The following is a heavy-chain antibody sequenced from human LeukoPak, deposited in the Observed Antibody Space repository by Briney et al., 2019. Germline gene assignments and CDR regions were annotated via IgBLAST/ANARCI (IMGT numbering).Heavy chain of an antibody. V-gene: IGHV4-34*01. J-gene: IGHJ4*02. D-gene: IGHD3-10*01. CDR2: INHSGST. Sequence: SETLSLTCTVSGGSISSYYWSWTRQPPGKVLEWIGEINHSGSTNYNPSLKSRVTISVDTSKNQFSLKLSSVTAADTAVYYCARHPRLKITVVMVRGRYPRGYFDYWGQGTLVTVSS. CDR1: GGSISSYY. CDR3: ARHPRLKITVVMVRGRYPRGYFDY.